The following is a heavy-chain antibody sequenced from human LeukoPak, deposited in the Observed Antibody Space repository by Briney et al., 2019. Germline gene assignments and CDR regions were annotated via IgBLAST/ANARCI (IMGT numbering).Heavy chain of an antibody. CDR2: ISSSSSTI. Sequence: QPGGSLRLSCAASGFTFSSYSMNWVRQAPGKGLEWVSYISSSSSTIYYADSVKGRFTISRDNAKNSLYLQMNSLRAEDTAVYYCAREEGSTTGHYYYGMDVWGQGTTVTVSS. CDR1: GFTFSSYS. V-gene: IGHV3-48*01. J-gene: IGHJ6*02. D-gene: IGHD4-17*01. CDR3: AREEGSTTGHYYYGMDV.